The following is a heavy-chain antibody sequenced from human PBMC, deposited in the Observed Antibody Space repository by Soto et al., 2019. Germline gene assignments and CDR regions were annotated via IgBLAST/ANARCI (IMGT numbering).Heavy chain of an antibody. CDR3: AREGGTYNGGGFFDY. Sequence: GGSLRLSCAASGFTFGTFIMHWVRQAPGKGLEWVTFISFDGNNEYYADSVKGRFTISRDNSKNALFLQMNSLRAEDTAVYYCAREGGTYNGGGFFDYWGQGALVTVSS. D-gene: IGHD1-26*01. V-gene: IGHV3-30*04. CDR1: GFTFGTFI. J-gene: IGHJ4*02. CDR2: ISFDGNNE.